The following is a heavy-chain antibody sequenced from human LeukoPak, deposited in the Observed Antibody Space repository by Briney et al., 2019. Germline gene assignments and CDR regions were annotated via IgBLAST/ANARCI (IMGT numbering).Heavy chain of an antibody. CDR3: ATNQIMIREYYFDY. V-gene: IGHV3-33*01. CDR2: IWYDGTNK. J-gene: IGHJ4*02. CDR1: GFTFSTYG. Sequence: GGSLRLSCAASGFTFSTYGMHCVRQAPGKGLEWVAVIWYDGTNKYYADSVKGRFTISRDNSKNTLYLQMNSLRAEDTAVYYCATNQIMIREYYFDYWGQGTLVTVSS. D-gene: IGHD3-16*01.